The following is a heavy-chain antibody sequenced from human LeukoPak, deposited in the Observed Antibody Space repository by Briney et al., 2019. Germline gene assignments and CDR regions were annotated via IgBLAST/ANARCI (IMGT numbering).Heavy chain of an antibody. CDR3: ARSINDYGDYGHAFDI. V-gene: IGHV1-46*01. J-gene: IGHJ3*02. D-gene: IGHD4-17*01. Sequence: ASVKVSCKASGYTFTSYYMHWVRQAPGQGLEWMGIINPSGGSTSYAQKFQGRVTMTRNTSTSTVYMELSSLRSEDTAVYYCARSINDYGDYGHAFDIWGQGTMVTVSS. CDR1: GYTFTSYY. CDR2: INPSGGST.